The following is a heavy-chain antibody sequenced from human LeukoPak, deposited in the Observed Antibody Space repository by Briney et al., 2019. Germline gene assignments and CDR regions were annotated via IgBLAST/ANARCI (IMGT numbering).Heavy chain of an antibody. V-gene: IGHV3-7*01. CDR2: IKQDGSEK. D-gene: IGHD2-2*03. J-gene: IGHJ4*02. Sequence: GGSLRLSCAASGFTFSSSWMSWVPQAPGKGLEWVANIKQDGSEKYYVDSVKGRFTISRDNAKNSLYPQMNSLRAEDTAVYYCARVEIVVVPAVPNFDYWGQGTLVTVSS. CDR3: ARVEIVVVPAVPNFDY. CDR1: GFTFSSSW.